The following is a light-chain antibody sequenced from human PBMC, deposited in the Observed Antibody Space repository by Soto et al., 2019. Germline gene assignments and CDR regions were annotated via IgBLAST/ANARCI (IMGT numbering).Light chain of an antibody. J-gene: IGKJ5*01. CDR2: DSS. Sequence: MNMTQSPATLLASVGDRGSITCRASQSVRNWLAWYQQKPGRAPQLLIYDSSTLEPGVPSRFRGSGSGTEFTLTINGLQPDDFAVYYCQQYNNWPPITFGQGTRLEI. CDR3: QQYNNWPPIT. CDR1: QSVRNW. V-gene: IGKV1-5*01.